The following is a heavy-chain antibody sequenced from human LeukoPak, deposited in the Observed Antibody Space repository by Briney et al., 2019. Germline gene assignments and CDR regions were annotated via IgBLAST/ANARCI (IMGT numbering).Heavy chain of an antibody. CDR2: ISYSGSA. V-gene: IGHV4-59*01. Sequence: PSETLSLTCAVSGGSFSSYFWSWIRQPPGKGPEWIGYISYSGSAIYHPSLKSRVTISADTSKNQFSLKLNSVTAADTAVYYCARANIAAADHGGYYYYGMDVWGRGTTVTVSS. CDR1: GGSFSSYF. D-gene: IGHD6-13*01. J-gene: IGHJ6*02. CDR3: ARANIAAADHGGYYYYGMDV.